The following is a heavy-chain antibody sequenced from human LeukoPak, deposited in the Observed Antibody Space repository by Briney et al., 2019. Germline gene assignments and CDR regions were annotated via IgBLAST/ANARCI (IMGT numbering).Heavy chain of an antibody. D-gene: IGHD6-19*01. CDR3: ARLYSSGWYFDY. CDR2: IYYSGST. CDR1: GGSASSGSYY. Sequence: PSETLSLTCTVSGGSASSGSYYWSWIRQPPGKGLEWIGYIYYSGSTNYNPSLKSRVTISVDTSKNQFSLKLSSVTAADTAVYYCARLYSSGWYFDYWGQGTLVTVSS. J-gene: IGHJ4*02. V-gene: IGHV4-61*01.